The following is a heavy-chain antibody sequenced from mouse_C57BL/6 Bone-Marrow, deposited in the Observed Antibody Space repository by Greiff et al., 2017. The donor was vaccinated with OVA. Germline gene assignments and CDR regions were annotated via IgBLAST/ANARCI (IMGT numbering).Heavy chain of an antibody. CDR2: IYPGSGST. CDR1: GYTFTSYW. Sequence: QVQLQQSGAELVKPGASVKMSCKASGYTFTSYWITWVKQRPGQGLEWIGDIYPGSGSTNYNEKFKSKATLTVDTSSSTAYMQLSSLTSEDSAVYYCASPVLGPSYFDYWGQGTTLTVSS. J-gene: IGHJ2*01. D-gene: IGHD4-1*01. CDR3: ASPVLGPSYFDY. V-gene: IGHV1-55*01.